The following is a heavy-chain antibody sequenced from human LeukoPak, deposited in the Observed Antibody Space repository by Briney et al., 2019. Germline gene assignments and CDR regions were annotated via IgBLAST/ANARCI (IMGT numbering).Heavy chain of an antibody. CDR1: GGSISSYC. V-gene: IGHV4-4*07. CDR3: ATIRSGGGY. Sequence: SETLSLTCTVSGGSISSYCWGWIRQPAGQGLEWIGRICTSGSTNYNPSLKSRVTMSVDTSKNQFSLKLSSVTAADTAVYYCATIRSGGGYWGQGTLVTVSS. CDR2: ICTSGST. D-gene: IGHD2-15*01. J-gene: IGHJ4*02.